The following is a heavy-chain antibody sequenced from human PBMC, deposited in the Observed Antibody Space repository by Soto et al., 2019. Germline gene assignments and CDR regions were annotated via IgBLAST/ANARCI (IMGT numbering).Heavy chain of an antibody. CDR3: ARPASSGYAHDAFDI. D-gene: IGHD3-22*01. CDR2: ISSSSSYI. CDR1: GFTFSSYS. V-gene: IGHV3-21*01. J-gene: IGHJ3*02. Sequence: LRLSCAASGFTFSSYSMNWVRQAPGKGLEWVSSISSSSSYIYYADSVKGRFTISRDNAKNSLYLQMNSLRAEDTAVYYCARPASSGYAHDAFDIWGQGTMVTVSS.